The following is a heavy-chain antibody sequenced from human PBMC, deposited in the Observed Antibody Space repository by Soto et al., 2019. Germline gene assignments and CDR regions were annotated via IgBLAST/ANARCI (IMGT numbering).Heavy chain of an antibody. CDR3: TTRYFDWLQRWGYYYYGMDV. CDR2: IKSKTDGGTT. Sequence: GGSLRLSCAASGFTFSNAWMNWVRQAPGKGLEWVGRIKSKTDGGTTDYAAPVKGRFTISRDDSKNTLYLQMNSLKTEDTAVYYCTTRYFDWLQRWGYYYYGMDVWGQGTTVTVSS. J-gene: IGHJ6*02. V-gene: IGHV3-15*07. D-gene: IGHD3-9*01. CDR1: GFTFSNAW.